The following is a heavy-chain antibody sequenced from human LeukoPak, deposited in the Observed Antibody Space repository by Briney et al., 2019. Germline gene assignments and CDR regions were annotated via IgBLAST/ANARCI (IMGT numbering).Heavy chain of an antibody. V-gene: IGHV3-9*01. Sequence: GRSLRLSCAASGFTFDDYAMHWVRQAPGKGLEWVSGISWNSGSIGYADSVKGRFTISRDNAKNSLYLQMNSLRAEDTAIYYCVRDRGTYRPIDYWGQGTLVTVSS. CDR3: VRDRGTYRPIDY. D-gene: IGHD1-26*01. CDR1: GFTFDDYA. J-gene: IGHJ4*02. CDR2: ISWNSGSI.